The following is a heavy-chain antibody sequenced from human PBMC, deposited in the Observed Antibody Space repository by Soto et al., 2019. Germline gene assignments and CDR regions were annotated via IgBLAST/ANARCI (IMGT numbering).Heavy chain of an antibody. CDR3: AREVAGNQNIDY. D-gene: IGHD6-19*01. J-gene: IGHJ4*02. CDR2: IYYSGST. CDR1: GGSISSGGYY. V-gene: IGHV4-31*03. Sequence: SETLSLTCTVSGGSISSGGYYWSWIRQHPGKGLEWIGYIYYSGSTYYNPSLKSRVTISVDTSKNQFSLKLSSVTAADTAVYYCAREVAGNQNIDYWGQGTLVTVSS.